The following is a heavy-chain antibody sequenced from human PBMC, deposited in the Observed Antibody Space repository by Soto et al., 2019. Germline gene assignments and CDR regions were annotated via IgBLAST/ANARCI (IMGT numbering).Heavy chain of an antibody. CDR1: GFTFSSYW. J-gene: IGHJ4*02. V-gene: IGHV3-74*01. D-gene: IGHD3-22*01. Sequence: EVQLVESGGGLVQPGESLTLSCAASGFTFSSYWMHWVRQVPGKGLVWVSRIKSDGSGTYYADSVKGRLTISRDNSRNTFYLQKNGLRVEETAVYFSGRGDGDHYDENCYLSRHWGRGSQVTASS. CDR3: GRGDGDHYDENCYLSRH. CDR2: IKSDGSGT.